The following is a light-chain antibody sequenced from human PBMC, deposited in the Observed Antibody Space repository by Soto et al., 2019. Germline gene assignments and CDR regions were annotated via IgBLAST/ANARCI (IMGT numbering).Light chain of an antibody. J-gene: IGKJ1*01. Sequence: DIPMTQSPSSLSASVGDRVTITCRASQGISTYLNWYQQKPGKAPKLLIYAASSLRSGVPSRFSGSGSETDFTLTISSLQPEDFATYSCQQSYSTTWTFGQGTKVEIK. V-gene: IGKV1-39*01. CDR2: AAS. CDR3: QQSYSTTWT. CDR1: QGISTY.